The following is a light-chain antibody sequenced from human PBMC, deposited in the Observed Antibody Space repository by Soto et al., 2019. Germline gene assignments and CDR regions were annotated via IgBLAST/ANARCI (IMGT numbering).Light chain of an antibody. V-gene: IGKV3-20*01. J-gene: IGKJ5*01. Sequence: EIVLTQSPSSLSFSPGGRATLSCRASQSVSSYLAWYQQKPGQAPRLLIYDASSRATGIPDRFSGSGSGTDFTLTISRLEPEDFAVYYCQQYGSSPPITFGQGTRLEIK. CDR1: QSVSSY. CDR2: DAS. CDR3: QQYGSSPPIT.